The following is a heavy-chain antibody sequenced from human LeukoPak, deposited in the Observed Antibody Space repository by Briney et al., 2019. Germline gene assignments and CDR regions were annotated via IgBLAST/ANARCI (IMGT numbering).Heavy chain of an antibody. CDR3: AKKGVTTAPGNFFDS. CDR1: GFTFSSYA. J-gene: IGHJ4*02. D-gene: IGHD1-1*01. V-gene: IGHV3-30-3*02. CDR2: ISYDGSNK. Sequence: GGSLRLSCAASGFTFSSYAMHWVRQAPGKGLEWVAVISYDGSNKYYADSVKGRFTISRDNSKNTLYLQMNSLRVEDTAVYYCAKKGVTTAPGNFFDSWGQGTLVTVSS.